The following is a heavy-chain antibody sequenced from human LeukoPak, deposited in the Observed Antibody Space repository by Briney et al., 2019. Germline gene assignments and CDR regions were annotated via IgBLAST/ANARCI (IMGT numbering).Heavy chain of an antibody. CDR2: IYYSGST. CDR3: ARGSYGSGSYYFDY. J-gene: IGHJ4*02. D-gene: IGHD1-26*01. CDR1: GGSISSHY. Sequence: SETLSLTCTVSGGSISSHYWSWIRQPPGKGLEWIGYIYYSGSTNYNPSLKSRVTISVDTSKNQFSLKLSSVTAADTAVYYCARGSYGSGSYYFDYWGQGTLVTVSS. V-gene: IGHV4-59*11.